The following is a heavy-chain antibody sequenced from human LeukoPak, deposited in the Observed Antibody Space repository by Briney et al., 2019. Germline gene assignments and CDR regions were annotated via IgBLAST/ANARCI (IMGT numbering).Heavy chain of an antibody. CDR2: IYNSVTT. CDR3: ARWNEGLDY. D-gene: IGHD1-1*01. Sequence: SETLSLTCTVSGGSISSYYWSWIRQPPGKGLEWVGYIYNSVTTNYNPSLKNRVTISLDTSKNQFSLKLYSVTAADTAVYYCARWNEGLDYWGQGALVTVSS. J-gene: IGHJ4*02. CDR1: GGSISSYY. V-gene: IGHV4-59*01.